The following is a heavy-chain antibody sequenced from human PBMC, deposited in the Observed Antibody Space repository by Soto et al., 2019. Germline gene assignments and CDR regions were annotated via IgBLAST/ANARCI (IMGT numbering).Heavy chain of an antibody. CDR2: INHSGST. Sequence: PSETLSLTCAVYGGSFSGYYWSWIRQPPGKGLEWIGEINHSGSTNYNPSLKSRVTISVDTSKNQFSLKLSSVTAADTAVYYCARGRVYYDILTGQVGYFDYWGQGTLVTVSS. V-gene: IGHV4-34*01. CDR1: GGSFSGYY. D-gene: IGHD3-9*01. J-gene: IGHJ4*02. CDR3: ARGRVYYDILTGQVGYFDY.